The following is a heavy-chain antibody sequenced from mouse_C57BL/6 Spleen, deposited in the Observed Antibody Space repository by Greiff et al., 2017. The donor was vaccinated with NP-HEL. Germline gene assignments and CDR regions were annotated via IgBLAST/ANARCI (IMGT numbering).Heavy chain of an antibody. J-gene: IGHJ3*01. V-gene: IGHV1-9*01. CDR1: GYTFTGYW. Sequence: VQLQQSGAELMKPGASVKLSCKATGYTFTGYWIEWVKQRPGHGLEWIGEILPGSGSTNYNEKFKGKATLTVDTSSSTAYMQLSSLTSEDSAVYFCARHYYDDPFAYWGQGTLVTVSA. D-gene: IGHD2-4*01. CDR3: ARHYYDDPFAY. CDR2: ILPGSGST.